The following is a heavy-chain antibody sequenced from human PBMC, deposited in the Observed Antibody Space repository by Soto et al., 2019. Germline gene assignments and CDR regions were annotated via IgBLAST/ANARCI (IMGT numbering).Heavy chain of an antibody. Sequence: PGGSLRLSCAASVFTFSDHYMTWVRQAPGKRLEWISYITSGGSPIYYADSVRGRFTISRDNAKNLLYLQMTSLRVEDTAIYYCVRDPDTTNKIDYWGQGTLVTVSS. CDR3: VRDPDTTNKIDY. V-gene: IGHV3-11*01. CDR2: ITSGGSPI. CDR1: VFTFSDHY. D-gene: IGHD1-1*01. J-gene: IGHJ4*02.